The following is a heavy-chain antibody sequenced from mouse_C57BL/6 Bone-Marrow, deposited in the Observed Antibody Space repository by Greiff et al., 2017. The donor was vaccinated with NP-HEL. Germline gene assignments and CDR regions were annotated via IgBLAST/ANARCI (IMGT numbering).Heavy chain of an antibody. CDR2: IYPRSGNT. J-gene: IGHJ4*01. D-gene: IGHD2-10*01. Sequence: VKLQESGAELARPGASVKLSCKASGYTFTSYGISWVKQRTGQGLEWIGEIYPRSGNTYYNEKFKGKATLTADKSSSTAYMELRSLTSEDSAVYFCARPGLLSHAMDYWGQGTSVTVSS. CDR3: ARPGLLSHAMDY. CDR1: GYTFTSYG. V-gene: IGHV1-81*01.